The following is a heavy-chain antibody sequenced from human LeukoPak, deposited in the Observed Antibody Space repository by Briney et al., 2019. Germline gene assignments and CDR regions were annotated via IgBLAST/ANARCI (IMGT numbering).Heavy chain of an antibody. CDR3: ARRPYSDTSGRLSDV. CDR2: IGSSGSPT. D-gene: IGHD3-22*01. V-gene: IGHV3-48*02. J-gene: IGHJ6*02. Sequence: GGSLRLSCAASGFALSSYNMNWVRQAPGKGLEWISYIGSSGSPTHCADSVGGRFTISRDNTKNSLYLQMNSLRDEDTAVYFCARRPYSDTSGRLSDVWGQGTTVTVSS. CDR1: GFALSSYN.